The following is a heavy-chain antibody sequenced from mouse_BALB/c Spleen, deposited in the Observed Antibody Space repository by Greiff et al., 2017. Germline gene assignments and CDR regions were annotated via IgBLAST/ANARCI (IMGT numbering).Heavy chain of an antibody. CDR1: GYAFTNYW. V-gene: IGHV1-63*01. CDR3: ARWGITTVVATYYFDY. D-gene: IGHD1-1*01. CDR2: IYPGSGNT. Sequence: VKLMESGAELVRPGTSVKISCKASGYAFTNYWLGWVKQRPGHGLEWIGDIYPGSGNTYYNEKFKGKATLTADKSSSTAYMQLSSLTSEDSAVYFCARWGITTVVATYYFDYWGQGTTLTVSS. J-gene: IGHJ2*01.